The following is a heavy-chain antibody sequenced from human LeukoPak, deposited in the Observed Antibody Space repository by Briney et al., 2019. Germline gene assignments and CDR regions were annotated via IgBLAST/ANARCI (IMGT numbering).Heavy chain of an antibody. CDR1: GGSFSGYY. D-gene: IGHD3-9*01. Sequence: KPSETLSLTCAVYGGSFSGYYWSWIRQPPGKGLEWIGEINHSGSTNYNPSLKSRVTISVDTSKNQFSLKLSSVTAADTAVYYCARSITIFRMDVWGQGTTVTVSS. J-gene: IGHJ6*02. CDR3: ARSITIFRMDV. CDR2: INHSGST. V-gene: IGHV4-34*01.